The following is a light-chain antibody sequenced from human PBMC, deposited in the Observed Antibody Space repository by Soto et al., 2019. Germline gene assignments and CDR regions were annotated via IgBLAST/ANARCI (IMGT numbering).Light chain of an antibody. CDR1: SRDVGSYNY. V-gene: IGLV2-14*01. J-gene: IGLJ3*02. Sequence: QSVLTQPASVSGSPGQSITISCSGSSRDVGSYNYVSWYKQHPGKAPEVMIYEVRKRPSGVSDRFSGSKSGNTASLTISGLQSDDEGDYYCSSFTSSNTLVFGGGTKLTVL. CDR2: EVR. CDR3: SSFTSSNTLV.